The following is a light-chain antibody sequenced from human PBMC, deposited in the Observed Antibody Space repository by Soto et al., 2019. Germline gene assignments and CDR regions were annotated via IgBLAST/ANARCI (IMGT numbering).Light chain of an antibody. Sequence: DIQMTQSPSTLSASVGDRVTITCRASQSISTWLAWYQEKPGKAPKLLIYDGSSLGSGVPSRFSGSGSGTEFTLTISRLQPEDFATDYCQQYNANFGQGTRLEIK. J-gene: IGKJ2*01. CDR1: QSISTW. CDR3: QQYNAN. V-gene: IGKV1-5*01. CDR2: DGS.